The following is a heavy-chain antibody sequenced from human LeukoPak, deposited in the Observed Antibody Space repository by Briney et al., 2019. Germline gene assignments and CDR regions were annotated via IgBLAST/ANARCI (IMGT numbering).Heavy chain of an antibody. D-gene: IGHD6-13*01. V-gene: IGHV1-69*05. Sequence: ASVKVSCKASGGTFSSYAISWVRQAPGQGLEWMGGIIPIFGTANYAQKFQGRVTITTDESTSTAYVELSSLRSEDTAVYYCARTPGRIAAAGSGYYYYYYMDVWGKGTTVTVSS. CDR2: IIPIFGTA. CDR3: ARTPGRIAAAGSGYYYYYYMDV. CDR1: GGTFSSYA. J-gene: IGHJ6*03.